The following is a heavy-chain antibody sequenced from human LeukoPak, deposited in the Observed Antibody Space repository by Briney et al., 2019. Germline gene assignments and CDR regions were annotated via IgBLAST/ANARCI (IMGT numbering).Heavy chain of an antibody. J-gene: IGHJ4*02. CDR3: GNVGGNTNS. D-gene: IGHD4-23*01. CDR2: IHNSRGT. CDR1: GASITSDTFY. Sequence: PSGTLSFTCTVSGASITSDTFYWNRIRQSPGKGLEWIGAIHNSRGTSYNPSLESRLTISVDPSENKFFLKMTSVTDADTATYYCGNVGGNTNSWGQGTLVTVSS. V-gene: IGHV4-30-4*01.